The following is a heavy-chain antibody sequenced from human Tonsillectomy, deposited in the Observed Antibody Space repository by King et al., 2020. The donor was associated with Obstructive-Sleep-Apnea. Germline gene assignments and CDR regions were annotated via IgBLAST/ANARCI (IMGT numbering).Heavy chain of an antibody. V-gene: IGHV1-18*01. D-gene: IGHD6-19*01. Sequence: IQLVQSGAEVKKPGASVKVSCKASGYTFTSYGISWVRQAPGQGLEWMGWISAYNGNTNYAQKLQGRVTMTTDTSTSTAYMELRSLRSDDTAFYYCARDIGVAVAGKGDYYYYGMDVWGQGTTVTVSS. CDR2: ISAYNGNT. CDR3: ARDIGVAVAGKGDYYYYGMDV. CDR1: GYTFTSYG. J-gene: IGHJ6*02.